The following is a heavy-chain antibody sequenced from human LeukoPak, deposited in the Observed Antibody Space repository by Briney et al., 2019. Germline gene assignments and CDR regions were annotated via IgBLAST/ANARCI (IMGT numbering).Heavy chain of an antibody. V-gene: IGHV4-59*12. CDR2: IYHSGSS. CDR3: AVGRPRNTTRLDDGYDF. D-gene: IGHD1-1*01. CDR1: GVSMSSYF. Sequence: PSETLSLTCTVSGVSMSSYFWSWIRQPPGKGLEWIGYIYHSGSSHYNPSLKSRLTMSADTSKNQFSLILNSVTAADTAVYYCAVGRPRNTTRLDDGYDFWGQGTMVTVSS. J-gene: IGHJ3*01.